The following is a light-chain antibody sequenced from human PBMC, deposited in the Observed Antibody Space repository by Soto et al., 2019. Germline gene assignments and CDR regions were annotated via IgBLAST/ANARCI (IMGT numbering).Light chain of an antibody. CDR3: QQSYSTPET. CDR2: AAS. CDR1: QSISSY. V-gene: IGKV1-39*01. Sequence: DIQMTQSPSSLSASVGDRVTITCRASQSISSYLNWYQQKPGKAPKLLIYAASSLQSGVPSRFSGSGSVTDFTLTISSLQPEDFATYYCQQSYSTPETFGQGTKXEIK. J-gene: IGKJ1*01.